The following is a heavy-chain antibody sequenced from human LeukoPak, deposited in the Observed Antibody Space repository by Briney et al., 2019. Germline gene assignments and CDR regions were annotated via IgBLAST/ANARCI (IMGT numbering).Heavy chain of an antibody. CDR3: ARGRARDGSYPWFDS. Sequence: SETLSLTCNVSGGSIGSYYWTWLRQPPGRGLEWIGCIYYSGSTNYSPSLESRVSISVDTSKNQFSLWLNSVTAADTAIYYCARGRARDGSYPWFDSWGQGTLVTVSS. CDR2: IYYSGST. D-gene: IGHD3-10*01. V-gene: IGHV4-59*01. J-gene: IGHJ5*01. CDR1: GGSIGSYY.